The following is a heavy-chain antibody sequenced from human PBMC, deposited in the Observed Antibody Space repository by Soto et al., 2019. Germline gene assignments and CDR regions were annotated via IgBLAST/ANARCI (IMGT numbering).Heavy chain of an antibody. D-gene: IGHD3-9*01. CDR3: AHTPAYDISTGYYTFDY. CDR1: GFSLTTSGVG. J-gene: IGHJ4*02. V-gene: IGHV2-5*02. CDR2: IYWDDGK. Sequence: GSGPTLVNPTQTLTLTCTFSGFSLTTSGVGVAWIRQPPGKALEWLALIYWDDGKRYSPSLKTRLNITKDTSKNQVVLTLTNVDPVDTATYYCAHTPAYDISTGYYTFDYWGQGSPVTVYS.